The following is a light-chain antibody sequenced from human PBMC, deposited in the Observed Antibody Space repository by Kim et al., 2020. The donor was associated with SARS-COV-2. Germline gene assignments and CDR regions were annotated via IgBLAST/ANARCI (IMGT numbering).Light chain of an antibody. Sequence: QSALTQPASVSGSPGQSITISCSGTSSDVGGYNYVSWYQQHPGKAPKLMIYDVSNRPSGVSNRFSGSKSGNTASLTISVLQAEDEADYYCGSYTSSSTLVFGGGTQLTVL. CDR2: DVS. CDR3: GSYTSSSTLV. J-gene: IGLJ2*01. V-gene: IGLV2-14*03. CDR1: SSDVGGYNY.